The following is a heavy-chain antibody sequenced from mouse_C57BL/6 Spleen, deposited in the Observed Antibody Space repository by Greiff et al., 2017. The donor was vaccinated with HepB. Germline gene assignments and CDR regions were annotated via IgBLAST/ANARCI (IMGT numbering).Heavy chain of an antibody. CDR3: ARETTVVATGDYFDY. V-gene: IGHV1-20*01. Sequence: VQLQQSGPELVKPGDSVKISCKASGYSFTGYFMNWVMQSHGKSLEWIGRINPYNGDTFYNQKFKGKATLTVDKSSSTAHMELRSLTSEDSAVYYCARETTVVATGDYFDYWGQGTTLTVSS. CDR2: INPYNGDT. J-gene: IGHJ2*01. CDR1: GYSFTGYF. D-gene: IGHD1-1*01.